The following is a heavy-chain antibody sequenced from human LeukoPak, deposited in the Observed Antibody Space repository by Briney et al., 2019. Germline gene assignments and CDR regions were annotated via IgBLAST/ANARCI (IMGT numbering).Heavy chain of an antibody. V-gene: IGHV3-49*04. D-gene: IGHD1-26*01. CDR2: IRSKAYGGTT. CDR3: TRAGGWEDFDY. J-gene: IGHJ4*02. Sequence: GESLKISCTASGFTFGDYAMSWVRQAPGKGLEWVGFIRSKAYGGTTEYAASVKGRFTISRDDSKSIAYLQMNSLKTEDTAVYYCTRAGGWEDFDYWGQGTLVTVSS. CDR1: GFTFGDYA.